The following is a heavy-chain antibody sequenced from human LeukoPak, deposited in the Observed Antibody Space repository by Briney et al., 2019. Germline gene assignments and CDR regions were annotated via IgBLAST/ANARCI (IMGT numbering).Heavy chain of an antibody. J-gene: IGHJ4*01. D-gene: IGHD3-10*01. V-gene: IGHV1-46*01. Sequence: ASVKVSCKASGFTFTSYYMHWVRQAPGQGLEWIGIINPSGGRTRYAQRLQGRVTMTRDTSTSTVYMELSGLRSEDTAVYYCARDVGITVVRGTFDYWGQGTLVTVYS. CDR2: INPSGGRT. CDR1: GFTFTSYY. CDR3: ARDVGITVVRGTFDY.